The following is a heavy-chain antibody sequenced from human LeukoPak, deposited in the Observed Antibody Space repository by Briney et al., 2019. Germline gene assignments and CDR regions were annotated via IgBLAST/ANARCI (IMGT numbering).Heavy chain of an antibody. CDR3: ARRSGYPDNWFDP. D-gene: IGHD3-3*01. J-gene: IGHJ5*02. CDR2: IYYSGST. Sequence: SETLSLTCTVSGGSINSYYCTWIRLPPGKGLEWIGDIYYSGSTNYNPSLKSRVTISIDTSNNQFSLKLTSVTAADTAVYYCARRSGYPDNWFDPWGQGTLVTVSS. CDR1: GGSINSYY. V-gene: IGHV4-59*01.